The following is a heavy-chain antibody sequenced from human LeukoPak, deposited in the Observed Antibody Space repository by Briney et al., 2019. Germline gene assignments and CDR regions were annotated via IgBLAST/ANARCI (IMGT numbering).Heavy chain of an antibody. CDR1: GGSISSNSYY. J-gene: IGHJ4*02. Sequence: SETLSLTCTVSGGSISSNSYYWGWIRQPPGKGLEWIGSIHYSGSTYYNASLKSRLTISVDTSKNQVSLKLTSVTAADTAVYYCARHRFYDSSDFERVYYFDYWGQGTLVTVSS. D-gene: IGHD3-22*01. CDR2: IHYSGST. V-gene: IGHV4-39*01. CDR3: ARHRFYDSSDFERVYYFDY.